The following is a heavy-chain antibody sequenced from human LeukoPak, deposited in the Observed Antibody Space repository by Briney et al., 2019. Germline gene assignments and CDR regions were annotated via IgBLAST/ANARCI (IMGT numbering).Heavy chain of an antibody. D-gene: IGHD1-14*01. CDR2: IYYSGST. J-gene: IGHJ4*02. CDR1: GGSISSYY. Sequence: SETLSLTCTVSGGSISSYYWSWIRQPPGKGLEWIGYIYYSGSTNYNPSLKSRVTISVDTSKNQFSLKLSSVTAADTAVYYCARVYNGGSSDYWGQGTLVTVSS. CDR3: ARVYNGGSSDY. V-gene: IGHV4-59*12.